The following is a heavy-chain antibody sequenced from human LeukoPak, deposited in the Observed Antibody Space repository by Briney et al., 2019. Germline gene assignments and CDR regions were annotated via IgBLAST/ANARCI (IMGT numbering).Heavy chain of an antibody. CDR3: ARVSRGNSVGGDY. CDR1: GGSFSAYY. V-gene: IGHV4-34*01. J-gene: IGHJ4*02. CDR2: INHSGST. D-gene: IGHD4-23*01. Sequence: KPSETLSLTCAVYGGSFSAYYWSWIRQSPEKGLEWIGEINHSGSTKYNPSLNSRVTISLDTSKNQFSLKLSSVTAADTAMYYCARVSRGNSVGGDYWGQGTLVTVSS.